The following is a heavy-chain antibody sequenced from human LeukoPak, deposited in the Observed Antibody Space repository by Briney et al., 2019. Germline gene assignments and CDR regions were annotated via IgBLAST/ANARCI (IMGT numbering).Heavy chain of an antibody. CDR3: ARRDPFDY. Sequence: PGGSLRLSGASSGFTFSAYHMNWVRQAPGKGLEWISFISSDSGTIYYADSVKGRFTISRNNAANSLYLQMNNLRDEDTAVYYCARRDPFDYWGQGTLVTVSS. CDR2: ISSDSGTI. CDR1: GFTFSAYH. V-gene: IGHV3-48*02. J-gene: IGHJ4*02.